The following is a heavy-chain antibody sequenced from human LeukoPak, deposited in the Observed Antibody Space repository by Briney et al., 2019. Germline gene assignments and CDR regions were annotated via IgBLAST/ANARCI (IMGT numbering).Heavy chain of an antibody. D-gene: IGHD6-13*01. V-gene: IGHV3-11*01. Sequence: PGGSLRLSCAASGFTFSDYYMSWIRQAPGKGLEWVSYISSSGSTIYYADSVKGRFTISRDNAKNSLYLQMNSLRAEDTAVYYCAKQAVSSSWYYFDYWGQGTLVTVSS. J-gene: IGHJ4*02. CDR2: ISSSGSTI. CDR3: AKQAVSSSWYYFDY. CDR1: GFTFSDYY.